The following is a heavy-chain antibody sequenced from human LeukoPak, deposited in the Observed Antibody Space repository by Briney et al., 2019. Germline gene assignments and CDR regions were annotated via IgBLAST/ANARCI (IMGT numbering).Heavy chain of an antibody. Sequence: ASVKVSCKTSGYTFTSYGISWVRQAPGQGLEWMGWISAYNGNTNYAQKLQGIVTMTKDTSTSTVYMELRSLRSDDTAVYYCARYGPLDYCSGGSCYTNDYWGQGTLVTVSS. CDR3: ARYGPLDYCSGGSCYTNDY. V-gene: IGHV1-18*01. CDR2: ISAYNGNT. D-gene: IGHD2-15*01. J-gene: IGHJ4*02. CDR1: GYTFTSYG.